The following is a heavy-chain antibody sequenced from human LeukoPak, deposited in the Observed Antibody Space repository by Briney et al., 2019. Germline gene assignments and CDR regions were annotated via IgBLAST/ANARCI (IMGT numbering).Heavy chain of an antibody. CDR2: IYHSGST. V-gene: IGHV4-38-2*02. D-gene: IGHD3-16*01. CDR3: ARHPVRGARGSYGI. Sequence: YPSETLSLTCTVSGYSISSGYYWGWIRQPPGKGLEWIGEIYHSGSTNYNPSLKSRVTISVDTSKNQFSLKLSSVTAADTAVYYCARHPVRGARGSYGIWGQGTMVTVSS. CDR1: GYSISSGYY. J-gene: IGHJ3*02.